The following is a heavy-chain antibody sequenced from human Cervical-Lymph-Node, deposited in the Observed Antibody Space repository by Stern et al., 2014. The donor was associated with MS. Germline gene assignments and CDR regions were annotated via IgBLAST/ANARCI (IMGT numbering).Heavy chain of an antibody. D-gene: IGHD3-22*01. J-gene: IGHJ6*02. Sequence: QVQLVQSGPGLVKPSQTLSLTCTVSGGSISSGGYYWSWTRHHPGNGLEWIGDIQYCGNTDYNPTLKSRVIMAVDTSKNQFSLKLSTLTAADTAVYYCAREPHDSNGNAVYGMDVWGQGTTVTVAS. CDR2: IQYCGNT. CDR3: AREPHDSNGNAVYGMDV. V-gene: IGHV4-31*03. CDR1: GGSISSGGYY.